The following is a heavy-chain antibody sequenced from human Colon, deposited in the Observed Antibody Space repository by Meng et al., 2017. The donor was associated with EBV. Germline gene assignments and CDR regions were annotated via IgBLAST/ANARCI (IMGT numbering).Heavy chain of an antibody. J-gene: IGHJ4*02. CDR3: ARVSSGWDYFDY. Sequence: VQRQESGPGLVKPSQTLSLTCTVSGGSVSSGGYYWTWIRQHPGKGLEWFGHIYYSGSTFYNPSLKRRVIISIDTSKNQFSLNLRSVTAADTAVYYCARVSSGWDYFDYWGQGTLVPSPQ. CDR1: GGSVSSGGYY. CDR2: IYYSGST. D-gene: IGHD6-19*01. V-gene: IGHV4-31*03.